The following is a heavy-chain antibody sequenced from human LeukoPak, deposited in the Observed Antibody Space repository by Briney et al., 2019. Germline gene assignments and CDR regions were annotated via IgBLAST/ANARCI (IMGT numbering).Heavy chain of an antibody. J-gene: IGHJ4*02. CDR2: INPSGGST. Sequence: ASVKVSCKASGYTFTSYYMHWVRRAPGQGLEWMGIINPSGGSTSYAQKFQGRVTMTRDMSTSTVYMELSSLRSEDTAVYYCAILGITGTTGPYWGQGTLVTVSS. CDR3: AILGITGTTGPY. D-gene: IGHD1-7*01. V-gene: IGHV1-46*01. CDR1: GYTFTSYY.